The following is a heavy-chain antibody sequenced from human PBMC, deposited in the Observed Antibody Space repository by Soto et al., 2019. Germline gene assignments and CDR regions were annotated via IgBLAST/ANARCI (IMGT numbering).Heavy chain of an antibody. Sequence: EVQLVESGGGLVQPGGSLRLSCAASGFTFSSYWMHWVRQAPGKGLVWVSRINSDGSSTSYADSVKGRFTISRDNAKNTLYLHMNSLRAEDTAVYYCAREDIVLMVYAMDYWGQGTLVTVSS. CDR3: AREDIVLMVYAMDY. J-gene: IGHJ4*02. CDR1: GFTFSSYW. D-gene: IGHD2-8*01. V-gene: IGHV3-74*01. CDR2: INSDGSST.